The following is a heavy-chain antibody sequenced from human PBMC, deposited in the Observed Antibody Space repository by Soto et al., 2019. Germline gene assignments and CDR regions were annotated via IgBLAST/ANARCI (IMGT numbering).Heavy chain of an antibody. CDR3: AAVFWFEEITASYYYYAIDV. CDR2: FYHTGTT. Sequence: SETLSLTCTVSGGSIGSGGYYWSWIRQYPGKGLEGIGSFYHTGTTYYSPSLKSRVIISLDTSKTHLSLRLSSVTAAATAADFCAAVFWFEEITASYYYYAIDVWGQGTTVTVSS. J-gene: IGHJ6*02. CDR1: GGSIGSGGYY. D-gene: IGHD3-3*01. V-gene: IGHV4-31*03.